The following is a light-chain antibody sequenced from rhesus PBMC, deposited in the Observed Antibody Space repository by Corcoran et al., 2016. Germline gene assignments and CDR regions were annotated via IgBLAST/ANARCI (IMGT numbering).Light chain of an antibody. CDR2: AAS. V-gene: IGKV1-74*01. Sequence: DIQMTQSPSSLSASVGDRVTITCRASENVNNYLHWYQQKPGKAPKVLIYAASTLQSGVPSRFSGSGSGTDYTFTISSLQPEDVATYYCQHSYGTPYSFGQGTKVEIK. CDR1: ENVNNY. J-gene: IGKJ2*01. CDR3: QHSYGTPYS.